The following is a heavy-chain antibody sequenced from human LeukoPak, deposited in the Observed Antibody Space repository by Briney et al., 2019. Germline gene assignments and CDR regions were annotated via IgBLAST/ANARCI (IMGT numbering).Heavy chain of an antibody. CDR3: ARGYDILTGYYMPGA. Sequence: GSLRLSCAASGFTFSSYSMNWVRQAPGKGLEWVSSISGSSSYIYYADSVKGRFTISRDNAKNSLYLQMNSLRAEDTAVYYCARGYDILTGYYMPGAWGQGTLVTVSS. V-gene: IGHV3-21*01. J-gene: IGHJ5*02. CDR2: ISGSSSYI. D-gene: IGHD3-9*01. CDR1: GFTFSSYS.